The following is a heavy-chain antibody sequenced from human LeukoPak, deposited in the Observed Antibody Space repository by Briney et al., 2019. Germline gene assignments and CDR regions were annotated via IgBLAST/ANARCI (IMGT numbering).Heavy chain of an antibody. Sequence: ASVKVSCKASGYTFSSYGINWVRQAPGQGLEWMGWISTDNGHTLYAQKLQGEVTMTTDTSTNTAYMDLTSLRSDDTAVYYCARGISYYYMDVWGKGTTVTVSS. V-gene: IGHV1-18*01. CDR1: GYTFSSYG. J-gene: IGHJ6*03. CDR3: ARGISYYYMDV. CDR2: ISTDNGHT. D-gene: IGHD2/OR15-2a*01.